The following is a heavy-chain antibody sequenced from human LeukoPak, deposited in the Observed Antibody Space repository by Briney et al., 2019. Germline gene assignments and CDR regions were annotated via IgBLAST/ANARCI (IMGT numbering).Heavy chain of an antibody. Sequence: PGGSLRLSCAASGFTFTTYGMHWVRQAPGKGLEWVAFIRYDGSNKYYADSVKGRFTISRDNSKNTLYLQMNSLRAEDTAVYYCAKPTPRITIFGVVPDYYMDVWGKGTTVTVSS. D-gene: IGHD3-3*01. CDR1: GFTFTTYG. J-gene: IGHJ6*03. V-gene: IGHV3-30*02. CDR2: IRYDGSNK. CDR3: AKPTPRITIFGVVPDYYMDV.